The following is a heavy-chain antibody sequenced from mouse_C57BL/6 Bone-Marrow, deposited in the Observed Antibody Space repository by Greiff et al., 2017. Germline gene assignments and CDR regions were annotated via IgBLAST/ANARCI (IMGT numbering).Heavy chain of an antibody. CDR2: IWSGGST. J-gene: IGHJ2*01. Sequence: VKVVESGPGLVQPSQSLSITCTVSGFSLTSYGVHWVRQSPGKGLEWLGVIWSGGSTDYNAAFISRLSISKDNSKSQVFFKMNSLQADDTAIYYCARTGYSNYVFDYWGQGTTLTVSS. CDR1: GFSLTSYG. CDR3: ARTGYSNYVFDY. V-gene: IGHV2-2*01. D-gene: IGHD2-5*01.